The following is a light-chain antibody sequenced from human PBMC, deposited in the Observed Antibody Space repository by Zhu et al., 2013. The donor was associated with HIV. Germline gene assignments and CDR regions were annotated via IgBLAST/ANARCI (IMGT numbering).Light chain of an antibody. J-gene: IGKJ2*01. Sequence: DIVMTQSPDSLAVSLGKRATINCKSSQSVLYSSNNKNYLAWYQQKPGQPPKLLIYWASNRESGVPDRFSGSGSGTDFTLTISSLQPEDVALYYCQQSYSTPYTFGQGTKLQIK. V-gene: IGKV4-1*01. CDR3: QQSYSTPYT. CDR2: WAS. CDR1: QSVLYSSNNKNY.